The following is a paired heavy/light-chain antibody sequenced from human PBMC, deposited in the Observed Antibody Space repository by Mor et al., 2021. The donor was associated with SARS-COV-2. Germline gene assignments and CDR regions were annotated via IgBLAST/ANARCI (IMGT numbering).Light chain of an antibody. V-gene: IGKV1-16*01. CDR2: SGS. Sequence: DIQMTQSPSSLSASVGDRVTITCRASQGISDHLAWFQQKPGKAPKSLIYSGSTLRSGVPSRFSGSGSGTDFTLTISSLQAEDFASYFCQQYYGYPFTFGPGTKVDIK. CDR3: QQYYGYPFT. J-gene: IGKJ3*01. CDR1: QGISDH.
Heavy chain of an antibody. CDR3: SFRVDY. CDR1: GGSISSSSW. Sequence: QVQLQESGPGLVKPSGTLSLTCAVSGGSISSSSWWSWVRQPPGKGLEWIGDIHHSGSTNYNPSLKSRVTISVDRSKNQFSLTLTSVTAADTAVYYCSFRVDYWGRGTLVTVSS. D-gene: IGHD3-3*01. J-gene: IGHJ4*02. V-gene: IGHV4-4*02. CDR2: IHHSGST.